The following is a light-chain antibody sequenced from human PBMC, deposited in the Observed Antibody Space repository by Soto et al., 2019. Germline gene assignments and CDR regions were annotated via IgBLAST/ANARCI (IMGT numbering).Light chain of an antibody. Sequence: SSELTQPLSVSVALGQTARITCGGNNIGSKNVHWYQQKPGQAPVLVIYRDSNRPSGIPERFSGSNSGNTATLTISRAQAGDEADCYCQVWDSSTARVFGGGTKVTVL. CDR1: NIGSKN. CDR3: QVWDSSTARV. CDR2: RDS. V-gene: IGLV3-9*01. J-gene: IGLJ3*02.